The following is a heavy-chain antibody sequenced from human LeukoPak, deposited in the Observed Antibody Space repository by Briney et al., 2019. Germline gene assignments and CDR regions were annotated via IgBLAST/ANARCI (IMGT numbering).Heavy chain of an antibody. V-gene: IGHV4-39*07. CDR1: GGSIIISSYY. CDR3: ARSGSGYLRYYFDY. Sequence: SETLSLTCTVSGGSIIISSYYWGWIRQPPGKGLEWIGSMYSSGSTYYNPSLKGRVIISVDTSKNQFSLKLSSVTAADTAVYYCARSGSGYLRYYFDYWGQGTLVTVSS. J-gene: IGHJ4*02. CDR2: MYSSGST. D-gene: IGHD5-12*01.